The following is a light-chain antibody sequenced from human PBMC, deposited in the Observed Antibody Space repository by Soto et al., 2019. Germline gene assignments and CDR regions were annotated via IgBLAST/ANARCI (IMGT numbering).Light chain of an antibody. V-gene: IGKV3-15*01. Sequence: ERVMTQSPATLSVSPGERATLSCRASQSVSSNLAWYQQQPGQAPRLLIYGASTRATGIPARFSGSGSGTEFTLTISSLQSEDFAVYYCQQYNNWPPFTFGPGTKVDIK. CDR1: QSVSSN. J-gene: IGKJ3*01. CDR3: QQYNNWPPFT. CDR2: GAS.